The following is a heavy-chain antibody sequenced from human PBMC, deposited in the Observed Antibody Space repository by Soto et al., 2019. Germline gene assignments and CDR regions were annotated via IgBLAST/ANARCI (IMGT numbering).Heavy chain of an antibody. V-gene: IGHV3-49*04. D-gene: IGHD1-26*01. CDR2: IRSKAYGGTT. J-gene: IGHJ4*02. Sequence: PGGSLRLSCTASGFTFGDYAMSWVRQAPGKGLEWVGFIRSKAYGGTTEYAASVKGRFTISRDDSKSIAYLQMNSLKTEDTAVYYCTSGRSYYENYWGQGTLVTVSS. CDR3: TSGRSYYENY. CDR1: GFTFGDYA.